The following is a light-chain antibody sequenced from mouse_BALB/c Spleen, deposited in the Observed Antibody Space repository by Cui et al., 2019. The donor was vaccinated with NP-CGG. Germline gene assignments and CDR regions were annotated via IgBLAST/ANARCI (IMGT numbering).Light chain of an antibody. V-gene: IGLV1*01. CDR2: GTN. J-gene: IGLJ1*01. CDR1: TGAVTTSNY. CDR3: ALWYSNHWV. Sequence: AVVTQESALITSPGETVTLTCRSSTGAVTTSNYANWVQEKPDHLFTGLIGGTNNRPPGVPARFSGSLLGDKAALTITGAQTEDEAIYFCALWYSNHWVFGGGTKLTVL.